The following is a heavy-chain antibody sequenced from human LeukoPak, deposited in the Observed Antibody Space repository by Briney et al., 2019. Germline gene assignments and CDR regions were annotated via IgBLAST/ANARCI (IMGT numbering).Heavy chain of an antibody. CDR3: ARVDESIKDY. CDR1: ESTFTSYD. Sequence: ASVKLSYNASESTFTSYDITWVRQATGQGLEWMGWMNPNIGNTGYAHKFQGRVTMTRNTSISTANMELSSLRSEDTAVYYCARVDESIKDYWGQGTLVTVSS. J-gene: IGHJ4*02. CDR2: MNPNIGNT. V-gene: IGHV1-8*01. D-gene: IGHD3/OR15-3a*01.